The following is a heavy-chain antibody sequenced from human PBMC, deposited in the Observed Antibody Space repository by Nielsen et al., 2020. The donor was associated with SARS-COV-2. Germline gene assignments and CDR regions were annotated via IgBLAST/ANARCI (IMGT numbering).Heavy chain of an antibody. CDR3: AKDRSDSIDYFDH. CDR1: GFSFNTYG. Sequence: GESLKISCVASGFSFNTYGMHWVRQSPGKGLEWVAAISYDGRVEYYADSLKGRFSISRDNSDNTVYLQMNSLRAEDTAMYFCAKDRSDSIDYFDHWGQGTLVTVSS. D-gene: IGHD2-21*02. V-gene: IGHV3-30*18. CDR2: ISYDGRVE. J-gene: IGHJ4*02.